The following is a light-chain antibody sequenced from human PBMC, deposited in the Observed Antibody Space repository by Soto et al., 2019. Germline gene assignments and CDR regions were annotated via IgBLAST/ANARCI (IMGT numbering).Light chain of an antibody. V-gene: IGKV1-9*01. CDR1: QGISSY. CDR2: AAS. CDR3: QRLDNYPIT. J-gene: IGKJ5*01. Sequence: DIQLTQSPSFLSASVGDRVTITCRASQGISSYLAWYQQKPGKAPKFLIYAASTLQSGVPSRFSGSGSGTEFTLTISSLQPEDVATYYCQRLDNYPITFGQGTRLEIK.